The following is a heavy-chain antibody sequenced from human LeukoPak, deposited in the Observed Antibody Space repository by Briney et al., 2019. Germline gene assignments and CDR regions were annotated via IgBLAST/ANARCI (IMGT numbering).Heavy chain of an antibody. J-gene: IGHJ4*02. CDR3: ARVNSVTAFDY. D-gene: IGHD4-17*01. CDR1: GGSISSTNW. V-gene: IGHV4-4*02. Sequence: SGTLSLTCGVSGGSISSTNWWSWVRQPPGQGLEWIGEISLSGVTNYNPSLKSRVTMSLDRSKNHLSLTLTSVTAADTAVYYCARVNSVTAFDYWGQGTLVTVSS. CDR2: ISLSGVT.